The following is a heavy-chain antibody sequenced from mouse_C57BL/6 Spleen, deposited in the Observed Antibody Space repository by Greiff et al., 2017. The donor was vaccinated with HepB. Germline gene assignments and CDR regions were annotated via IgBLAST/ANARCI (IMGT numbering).Heavy chain of an antibody. CDR2: IYPGSGST. V-gene: IGHV1-55*01. J-gene: IGHJ4*01. Sequence: QVQLQQPGAELVKPGASVKMSCKASGYTFTSYWITWVKQRPGQGLEWIGDIYPGSGSTNYNEKFKSKATLTVDTSSNTAYLQLNSLTSEDTAVYYCTPTVLRDYAMDYWGQGTSVTVSS. CDR3: TPTVLRDYAMDY. CDR1: GYTFTSYW. D-gene: IGHD2-4*01.